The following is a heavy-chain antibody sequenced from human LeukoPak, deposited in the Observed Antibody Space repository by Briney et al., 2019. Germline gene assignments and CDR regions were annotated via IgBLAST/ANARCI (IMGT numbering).Heavy chain of an antibody. CDR3: ATSRNSARGIDY. V-gene: IGHV1-3*01. CDR2: LNAGNGLT. Sequence: ASVKVSCKASGYTFITYVMHWVRQAPGQRLEWMGWLNAGNGLTKYSQKFQGTVTITRGTSASTAYMELSSLRSEDTAVYYCATSRNSARGIDYWGQGTLVTVPS. J-gene: IGHJ4*02. CDR1: GYTFITYV. D-gene: IGHD2-15*01.